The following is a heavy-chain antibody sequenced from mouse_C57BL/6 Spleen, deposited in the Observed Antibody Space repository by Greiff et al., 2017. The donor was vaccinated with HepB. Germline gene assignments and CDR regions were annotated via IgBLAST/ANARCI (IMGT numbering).Heavy chain of an antibody. CDR1: GYTFTDYE. J-gene: IGHJ2*01. Sequence: QVQLQQSGAELVRPGASVTLSCKASGYTFTDYEMHWVKQTPVHGLEWIGALDPETGGTAYNQKFKGKAILTADKSSSTAYMELRSLTSEDSAVYYCYDYGVDFDYWGQGTTLTVSS. CDR2: LDPETGGT. V-gene: IGHV1-15*01. CDR3: YDYGVDFDY. D-gene: IGHD2-4*01.